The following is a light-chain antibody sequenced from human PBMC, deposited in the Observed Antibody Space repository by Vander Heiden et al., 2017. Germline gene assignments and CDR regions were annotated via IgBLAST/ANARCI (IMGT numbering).Light chain of an antibody. Sequence: QSALTQPAPVSGSPGQSITISCTGTSNDIGGSKYVSWYQQHPGKVPELIIYDVTNRPSGVSDRFSGSKSGNTASLTISALQPEDEADYYCNSYTSTSTLVFGGGTKLTV. V-gene: IGLV2-14*03. J-gene: IGLJ2*01. CDR1: SNDIGGSKY. CDR3: NSYTSTSTLV. CDR2: DVT.